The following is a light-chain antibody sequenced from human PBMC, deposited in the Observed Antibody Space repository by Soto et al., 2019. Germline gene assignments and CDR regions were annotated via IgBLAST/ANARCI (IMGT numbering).Light chain of an antibody. V-gene: IGKV1-5*03. J-gene: IGKJ1*01. CDR2: KAS. Sequence: DIQMTQSPSTLSASVGDRVTNTCRASQSISSWLAWYQQKPGKAPKLLIYKASSLESGVPSRFSGSGSGTEFTLTIRSLQPDDFATYYCQQYNSNPWTFGQGTKVEIK. CDR3: QQYNSNPWT. CDR1: QSISSW.